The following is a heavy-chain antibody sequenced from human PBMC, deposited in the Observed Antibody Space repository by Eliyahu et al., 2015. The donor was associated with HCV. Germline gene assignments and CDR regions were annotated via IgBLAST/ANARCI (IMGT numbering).Heavy chain of an antibody. CDR3: ASSLTIFGVVKYYYGMDV. CDR1: GGSFSGYY. CDR2: INHSGST. V-gene: IGHV4-34*01. Sequence: QVQLQQWGAGLLKPSETLSLTCVVYGGSFSGYYWSWIRQPPGKGLEWIGEINHSGSTNYNPSLKSRVTISVDTSKHQFSLKLSSVTAADTAVYYCASSLTIFGVVKYYYGMDVWGQGTTVTVSS. J-gene: IGHJ6*02. D-gene: IGHD3-3*01.